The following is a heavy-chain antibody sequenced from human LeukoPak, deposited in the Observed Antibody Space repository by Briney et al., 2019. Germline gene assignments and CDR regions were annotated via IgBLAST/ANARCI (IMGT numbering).Heavy chain of an antibody. J-gene: IGHJ4*02. Sequence: PGGSLRLSCAASGFTFSSYAMHWVRQAPGKGLEWVAVISYDGSNKYYADSVKGRFTISRDNSKNTLYLQMNSLRAEDTAVYYCARDYGDTAMVFDYWGQGTLVTVSS. CDR2: ISYDGSNK. D-gene: IGHD5-18*01. CDR3: ARDYGDTAMVFDY. V-gene: IGHV3-30-3*01. CDR1: GFTFSSYA.